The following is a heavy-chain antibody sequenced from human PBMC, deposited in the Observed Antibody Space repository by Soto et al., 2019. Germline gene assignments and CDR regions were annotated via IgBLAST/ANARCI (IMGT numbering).Heavy chain of an antibody. D-gene: IGHD3-3*01. CDR1: GFSFSSYA. CDR3: AKGDFRFDP. CDR2: ISYDGSNK. V-gene: IGHV3-30*18. Sequence: WGSLRLSCAASGFSFSSYAMHWVRQAPGKGLEWVAVISYDGSNKYYADSVKGRFTISRDNSKNTLYLQMNSLRAEDTAVYYSAKGDFRFDPWGQGTLVTVSS. J-gene: IGHJ5*02.